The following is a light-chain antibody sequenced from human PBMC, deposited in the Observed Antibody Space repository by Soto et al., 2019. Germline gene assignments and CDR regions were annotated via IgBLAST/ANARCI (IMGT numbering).Light chain of an antibody. J-gene: IGLJ3*02. CDR1: KLGDKY. CDR2: QDS. V-gene: IGLV3-1*01. CDR3: QAWDSSTGV. Sequence: SYELTQPPSVSVSTGQTASITCSGDKLGDKYACWYQQKPGQSPVLVIYQDSKRPSGIPERFSGSNSGNTATLTISGTQAMEEADYYCQAWDSSTGVFGGGTKLTVL.